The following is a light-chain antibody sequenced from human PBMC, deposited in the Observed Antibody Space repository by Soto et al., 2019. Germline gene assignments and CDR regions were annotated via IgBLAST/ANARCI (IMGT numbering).Light chain of an antibody. V-gene: IGKV3-15*01. Sequence: EIVMTQSPATLSVSLGERATHSCRASQSVSSNLAWFQQKPGQAPRLLIYGASTRASGVPARFSGSGSGIEFSLTISSLQSEDFAVYYCQQYNDWWTFGQGTKVEIK. CDR3: QQYNDWWT. CDR2: GAS. J-gene: IGKJ1*01. CDR1: QSVSSN.